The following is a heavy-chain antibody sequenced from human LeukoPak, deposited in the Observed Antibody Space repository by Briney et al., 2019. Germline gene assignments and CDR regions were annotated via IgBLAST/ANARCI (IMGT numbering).Heavy chain of an antibody. CDR1: GGPISSYY. D-gene: IGHD4-17*01. Sequence: SETLSLTCTVSGGPISSYYWSWIRQTPGKGLERIGYIYYSGSTNYNPSLKSRVTISVDPSKNQFSLKLSSVTAADTAVYYCARVRQTTVDYWGQGTLVTVSS. CDR2: IYYSGST. V-gene: IGHV4-59*01. J-gene: IGHJ4*02. CDR3: ARVRQTTVDY.